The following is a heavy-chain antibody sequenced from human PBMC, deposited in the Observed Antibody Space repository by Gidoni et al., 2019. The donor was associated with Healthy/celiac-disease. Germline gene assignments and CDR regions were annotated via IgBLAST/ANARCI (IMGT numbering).Heavy chain of an antibody. J-gene: IGHJ4*02. CDR2: ISAYNGNT. V-gene: IGHV1-18*01. CDR1: GYTFTSYG. D-gene: IGHD6-19*01. CDR3: ARREISSGWYSDY. Sequence: QVQLVQSGAEVKNPGASVTVSCKDSGYTFTSYGLSWVRQDPGQGLEWMGWISAYNGNTNYAQKVQGRVTMTTDTSTRPAYMELRSRRSDDTAVYYCARREISSGWYSDYWGQGTLVTVSS.